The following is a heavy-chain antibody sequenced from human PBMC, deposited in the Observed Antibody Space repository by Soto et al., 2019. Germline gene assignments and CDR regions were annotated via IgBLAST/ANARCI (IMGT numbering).Heavy chain of an antibody. J-gene: IGHJ3*01. CDR3: VRGNLGGFDL. CDR2: IQNDGSRT. CDR1: GFTFDYYW. Sequence: EVQLVESEGGLVQRGGSLRLSCAASGFTFDYYWMHWVRQAPGQGLVWVAHIQNDGSRTTYADSVKGRFTISRDNAKNTMYLQMNSLGAEDTAVYYCVRGNLGGFDLWGQGTTVTVSS. D-gene: IGHD4-4*01. V-gene: IGHV3-74*01.